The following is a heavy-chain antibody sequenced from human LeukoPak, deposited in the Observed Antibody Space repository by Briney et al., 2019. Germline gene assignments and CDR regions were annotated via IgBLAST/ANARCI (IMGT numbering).Heavy chain of an antibody. CDR2: INTNTGNS. CDR3: AREVRNWFDP. CDR1: GYSFTTYA. J-gene: IGHJ5*02. V-gene: IGHV7-4-1*02. D-gene: IGHD3-10*01. Sequence: WASVKVSCKASGYSFTTYALNWVRQAPGQGLEWMGWINTNTGNSRYAQGFTGRFVFSLDTSVSTASLQISSLEAEDTAVYYCAREVRNWFDPWGQGTLVTVSS.